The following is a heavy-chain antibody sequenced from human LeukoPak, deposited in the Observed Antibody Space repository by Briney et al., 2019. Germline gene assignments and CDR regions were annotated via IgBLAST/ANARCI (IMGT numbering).Heavy chain of an antibody. CDR1: AGTFSSYA. J-gene: IGHJ3*02. CDR3: ARAISSGWPHDAFDI. Sequence: SVKVSCKASAGTFSSYAISWVRQAPGQGLEWMGGIIPIFGTANYAQKFQGRVTITADESTSTAYMELSSLRSEDTAVYYCARAISSGWPHDAFDIWGQGTMVTVSS. V-gene: IGHV1-69*13. D-gene: IGHD6-19*01. CDR2: IIPIFGTA.